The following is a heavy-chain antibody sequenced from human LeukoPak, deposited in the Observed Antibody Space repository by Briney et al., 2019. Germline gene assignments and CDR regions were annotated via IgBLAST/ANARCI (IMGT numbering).Heavy chain of an antibody. CDR1: GGSVSSGSYY. CDR3: ARRDTAMGHDAFDI. J-gene: IGHJ3*02. V-gene: IGHV4-39*01. Sequence: PSETLSLTCTVSGGSVSSGSYYWSWIRQPPGKGLEWIGSIYYSGSTYYNPSLKSRVTISVDTSKNQFSLKLSSVTAADTAVYYCARRDTAMGHDAFDIWGQGTMVTVSS. CDR2: IYYSGST. D-gene: IGHD5-18*01.